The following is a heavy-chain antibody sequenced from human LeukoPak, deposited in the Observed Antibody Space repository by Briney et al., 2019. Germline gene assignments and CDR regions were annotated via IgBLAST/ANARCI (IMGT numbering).Heavy chain of an antibody. CDR3: AGGTISPRYYFDY. D-gene: IGHD3-3*01. CDR1: GFTVSTNY. Sequence: GGSLRLSCAASGFTVSTNYMSGVRQAPGKGLEWAAVIYSGGGTYHADSVKGRFTISRDISKNTLYLQMNSLRAEDTAVYFCAGGTISPRYYFDYWGQGTLVTVSS. J-gene: IGHJ4*02. CDR2: IYSGGGT. V-gene: IGHV3-66*02.